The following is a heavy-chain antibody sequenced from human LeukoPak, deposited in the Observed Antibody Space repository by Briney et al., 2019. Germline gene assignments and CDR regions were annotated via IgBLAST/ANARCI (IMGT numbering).Heavy chain of an antibody. CDR3: ARHVGGRWEVPTYYLDY. J-gene: IGHJ4*02. CDR1: GGSISSYY. V-gene: IGHV4-59*05. Sequence: SETLSLTCTVSGGSISSYYWSWIRQPPGKGLEWIGSIYYSGSTYYNPSLKSRVTISVDTSKNQFSLKLSSVTAADTAVYYCARHVGGRWEVPTYYLDYWGQGTLVTGSS. D-gene: IGHD3-10*02. CDR2: IYYSGST.